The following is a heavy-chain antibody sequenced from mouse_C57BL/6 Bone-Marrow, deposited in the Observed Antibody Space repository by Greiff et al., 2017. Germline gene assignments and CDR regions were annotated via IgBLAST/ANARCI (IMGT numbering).Heavy chain of an antibody. CDR3: ARERCGYYYGSDY. J-gene: IGHJ2*01. CDR2: ISDGGSYT. V-gene: IGHV5-4*01. Sequence: EVHLVESGGGLVKPGGSLKLSCAASGFTFSSSAMSWVRQTPEKRLEWVATISDGGSYTYYPDNVKGRFTISRDNAKNTLYLQMSHLKSEDTAMYYCARERCGYYYGSDYWGQGTTLTVSS. D-gene: IGHD1-1*01. CDR1: GFTFSSSA.